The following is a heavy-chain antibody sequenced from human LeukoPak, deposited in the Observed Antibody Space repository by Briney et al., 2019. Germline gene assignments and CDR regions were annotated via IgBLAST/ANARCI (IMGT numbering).Heavy chain of an antibody. Sequence: ASVKVSCKASGYTFTGYYMHWVRQAPGQGLERMGRINPNSGGTNYAQKFQGRVTMTRDTSISTAYMELSRLRSDDTAVYYCARLAFGVVVVAASRDYWGQGTLVTVSS. CDR2: INPNSGGT. CDR1: GYTFTGYY. CDR3: ARLAFGVVVVAASRDY. V-gene: IGHV1-2*06. J-gene: IGHJ4*02. D-gene: IGHD2-15*01.